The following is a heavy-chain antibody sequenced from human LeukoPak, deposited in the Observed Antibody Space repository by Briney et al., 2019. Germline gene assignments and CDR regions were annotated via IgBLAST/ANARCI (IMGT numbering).Heavy chain of an antibody. D-gene: IGHD1-26*01. V-gene: IGHV1-8*03. Sequence: GASVKVSCNASGYTFTSYDINWVRQATGQGLEWMGWMNPNSGNTGYAQKFQGRVTITRNTSISTAYMELSSLRSEDTAVYYCARGPKWELELYAFDIWGQGTMVTVSS. J-gene: IGHJ3*02. CDR1: GYTFTSYD. CDR3: ARGPKWELELYAFDI. CDR2: MNPNSGNT.